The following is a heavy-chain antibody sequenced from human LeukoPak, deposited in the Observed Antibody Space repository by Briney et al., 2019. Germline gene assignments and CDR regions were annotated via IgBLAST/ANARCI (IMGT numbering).Heavy chain of an antibody. D-gene: IGHD3-9*01. J-gene: IGHJ4*02. Sequence: SETLSLTCTVSGGSISGYYWSWLRQPPGKGLEWIGYIYYSGSTNYNPSLKSRVTISVDTSKNQFSLKLSSVTAADTAVYYCARATNYAILTGYNYFDYWGQATLVTVSS. CDR2: IYYSGST. CDR1: GGSISGYY. CDR3: ARATNYAILTGYNYFDY. V-gene: IGHV4-59*01.